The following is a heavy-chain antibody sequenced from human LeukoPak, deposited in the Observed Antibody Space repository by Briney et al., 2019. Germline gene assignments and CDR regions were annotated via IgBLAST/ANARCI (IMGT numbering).Heavy chain of an antibody. J-gene: IGHJ5*02. D-gene: IGHD1-26*01. CDR2: MNPNSGNT. Sequence: ASVKVSCKASGYTFTSYDINWVRQATGQGLEWMGWMNPNSGNTGYAQKFQGRVTMTKDTSTSTVYMELSSLRSEDTAVYYCARWELLGGGSYNWFDPWGQGTLVTVSS. CDR1: GYTFTSYD. V-gene: IGHV1-8*01. CDR3: ARWELLGGGSYNWFDP.